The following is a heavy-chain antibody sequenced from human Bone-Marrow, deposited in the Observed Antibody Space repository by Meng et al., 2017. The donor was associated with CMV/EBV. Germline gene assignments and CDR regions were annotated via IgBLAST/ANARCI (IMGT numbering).Heavy chain of an antibody. CDR1: GFTVSSNY. CDR3: VRGWIYCSSSSCVVDY. CDR2: IYSGGSI. Sequence: GESLKISCAASGFTVSSNYMSWVRQAPGKGLEWVSVIYSGGSIYYADSVKGRFTISRDNSKNTLYLQMNSLRPDDTAVYYCVRGWIYCSSSSCVVDYWGQGTLVTVSS. J-gene: IGHJ4*02. V-gene: IGHV3-66*02. D-gene: IGHD2-2*01.